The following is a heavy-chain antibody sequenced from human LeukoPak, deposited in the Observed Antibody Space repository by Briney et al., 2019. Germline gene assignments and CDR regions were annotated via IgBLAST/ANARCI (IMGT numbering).Heavy chain of an antibody. D-gene: IGHD3-10*01. CDR2: FDPEDGET. CDR3: IASSLWPGDLMDLGDFYYTDV. V-gene: IGHV1-24*01. Sequence: ASVKVSCKVSGYTLTELSMQWVRQAPGKGLEWMGGFDPEDGETIYAQKFQGRVTMTEDTATNTAYMELSSLRSEDTAMYYCIASSLWPGDLMDLGDFYYTDVWGKGTTVTVSS. CDR1: GYTLTELS. J-gene: IGHJ6*03.